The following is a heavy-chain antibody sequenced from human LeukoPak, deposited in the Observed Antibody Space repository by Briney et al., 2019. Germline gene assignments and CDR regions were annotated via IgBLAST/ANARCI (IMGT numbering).Heavy chain of an antibody. Sequence: SETLSLTCAVTGGYIGSRNWWSWVRQPPGKGLQWIGEMYESGSPKYNPSLQSRVTMSVDKSKNLFSLKLTSVTAADTAVYYCARVRFIAAAVYFDYWGQGTLVTVSS. J-gene: IGHJ4*02. CDR3: ARVRFIAAAVYFDY. V-gene: IGHV4-4*02. CDR2: MYESGSP. D-gene: IGHD6-13*01. CDR1: GGYIGSRNW.